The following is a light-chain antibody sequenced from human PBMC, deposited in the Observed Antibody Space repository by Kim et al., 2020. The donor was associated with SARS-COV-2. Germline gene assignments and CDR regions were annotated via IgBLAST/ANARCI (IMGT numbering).Light chain of an antibody. J-gene: IGLJ2*01. CDR2: YDR. CDR3: QVWDSSSDHRVV. Sequence: KTARVTWGRNRMGSKSVHLYQREPGQAPILVISYDRDRPSGIPKRFSGSNSGNTATLTISRVEAGDEADYYCQVWDSSSDHRVVFGGGTQLTVL. V-gene: IGLV3-21*04. CDR1: RMGSKS.